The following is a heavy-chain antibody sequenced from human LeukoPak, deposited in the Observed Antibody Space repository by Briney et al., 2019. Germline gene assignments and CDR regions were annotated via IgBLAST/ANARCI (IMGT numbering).Heavy chain of an antibody. Sequence: GESLKISCKCSGYIFSTYWIAWVRQMPGKGLEWMGIIYPGDSDTIYSPSFQGQITMSADKSISTAYLQWSTLKASDPATYYCARQGGDKRHYPGMDVWGQGTTVTVSS. CDR2: IYPGDSDT. CDR1: GYIFSTYW. D-gene: IGHD2-21*01. CDR3: ARQGGDKRHYPGMDV. V-gene: IGHV5-51*01. J-gene: IGHJ6*02.